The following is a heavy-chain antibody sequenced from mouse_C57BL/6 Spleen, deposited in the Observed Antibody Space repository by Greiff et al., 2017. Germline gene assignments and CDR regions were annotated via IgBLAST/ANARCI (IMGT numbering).Heavy chain of an antibody. J-gene: IGHJ4*01. CDR1: GYSITSGYD. V-gene: IGHV3-1*01. Sequence: VQLKESGPGMVKPSQSLSLTCTVTGYSITSGYDWHWIRHFPGNKLEWMGYISYSGSTNYNPSLKSRISITHDTSKNHFFLKLNSVTTEDTATYYCARGGVDGYYDYAMDYWGQGTSVTVSS. D-gene: IGHD2-3*01. CDR3: ARGGVDGYYDYAMDY. CDR2: ISYSGST.